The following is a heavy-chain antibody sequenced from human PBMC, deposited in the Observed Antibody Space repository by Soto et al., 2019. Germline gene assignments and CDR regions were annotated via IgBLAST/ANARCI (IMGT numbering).Heavy chain of an antibody. V-gene: IGHV1-18*01. CDR3: ARDETVIVGPGAFDI. CDR2: ISAYNGNT. J-gene: IGHJ3*02. Sequence: ASVKVSCKASGYTFTSYGISWVRQAPGQGLEWMGWISAYNGNTNYAQKLQGRVTMTTDTSTSTAYMELRSLRSDDTAVYYCARDETVIVGPGAFDIWGQGTMVTVSS. D-gene: IGHD3-22*01. CDR1: GYTFTSYG.